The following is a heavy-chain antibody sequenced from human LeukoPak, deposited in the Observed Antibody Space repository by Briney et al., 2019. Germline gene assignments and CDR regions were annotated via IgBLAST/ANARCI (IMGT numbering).Heavy chain of an antibody. D-gene: IGHD5-18*01. CDR2: ISSSSSYI. CDR1: GFTFSSYS. Sequence: PGGSLRLSCAASGFTFSSYSMNWVRQAPGKGLEWVSSISSSSSYIYYADSVRGRFTISRDNAKNSLYLQMNSLRVEDTAVYYCARDGDEYSYGYGDAFDIWGQGTMVTVSS. CDR3: ARDGDEYSYGYGDAFDI. V-gene: IGHV3-21*01. J-gene: IGHJ3*02.